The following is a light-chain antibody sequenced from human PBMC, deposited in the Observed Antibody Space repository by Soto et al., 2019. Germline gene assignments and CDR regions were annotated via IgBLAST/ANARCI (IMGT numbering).Light chain of an antibody. CDR3: QHYGTSLYT. CDR1: QSISSTY. J-gene: IGKJ2*01. Sequence: DIVLTQSPGTLSLSPGERATLSCRASQSISSTYLGWYQQKPGQAPRLLIYGASSRATGIPDRFSGSGSGTVFTLTISRLEHEDFAVYYCQHYGTSLYTFGQGTKLEIK. V-gene: IGKV3-20*01. CDR2: GAS.